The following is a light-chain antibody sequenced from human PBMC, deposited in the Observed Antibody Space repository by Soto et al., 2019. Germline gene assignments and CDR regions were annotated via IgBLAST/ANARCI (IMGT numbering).Light chain of an antibody. CDR2: EVS. J-gene: IGLJ1*01. CDR3: TSYTSSFTHL. Sequence: QSGLTQPAAVSGSPGQSITISCTGTSSDVGGYNYVSWYQQHPGKAPKLMIFEVSNRPSGVSNRFSGSKSGNTASLTISELQTEDEADYYCTSYTSSFTHLFGTGTKVTVL. CDR1: SSDVGGYNY. V-gene: IGLV2-14*01.